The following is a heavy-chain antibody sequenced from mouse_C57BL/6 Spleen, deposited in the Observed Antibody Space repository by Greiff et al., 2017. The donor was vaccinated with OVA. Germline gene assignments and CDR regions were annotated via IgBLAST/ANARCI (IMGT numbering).Heavy chain of an antibody. Sequence: QVVESGGGLVKPGGSLKLSCAASGFTFSSYAMSWVRQTPEKRLEWVATISDGGSYTYYPDNVKGRFTISRDNAKNNLYLQMSHLKSEDTAMYYCARDGGYEGYFDYWGQGTTLTVSS. CDR2: ISDGGSYT. D-gene: IGHD2-2*01. J-gene: IGHJ2*01. CDR3: ARDGGYEGYFDY. V-gene: IGHV5-4*01. CDR1: GFTFSSYA.